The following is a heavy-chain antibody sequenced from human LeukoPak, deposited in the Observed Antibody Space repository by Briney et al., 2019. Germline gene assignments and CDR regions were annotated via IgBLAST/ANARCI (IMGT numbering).Heavy chain of an antibody. J-gene: IGHJ3*02. CDR2: IYHSGST. CDR3: ARDRTGYQTAFDI. Sequence: KTSETLSLTCTVSGGSISSGGYYWSWIRQPPGKGLEWIGYIYHSGSTYYNPSLKSRVTISVDRSKNQFSLKLSSVTAADTAVYYCARDRTGYQTAFDIWGQGTMVTVSS. V-gene: IGHV4-30-2*01. D-gene: IGHD7-27*01. CDR1: GGSISSGGYY.